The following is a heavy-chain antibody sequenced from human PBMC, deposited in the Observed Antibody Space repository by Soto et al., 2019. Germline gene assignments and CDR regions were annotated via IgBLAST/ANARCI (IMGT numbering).Heavy chain of an antibody. J-gene: IGHJ4*02. D-gene: IGHD1-26*01. CDR1: GGTFSSYS. CDR3: ARAGGRHSGGIDD. CDR2: IIPIFGTA. V-gene: IGHV1-69*01. Sequence: QVQLVQSGAEVKKPGSSVKVSCKASGGTFSSYSINWVRQAPGQGLEWMGEIIPIFGTANYAQKFQGRVTITADASTSTADMEMSSLRSEDTAVYYCARAGGRHSGGIDDWGQGTMVTVSS.